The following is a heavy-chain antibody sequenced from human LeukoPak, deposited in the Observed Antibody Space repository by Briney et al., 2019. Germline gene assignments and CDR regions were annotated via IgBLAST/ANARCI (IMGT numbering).Heavy chain of an antibody. CDR3: AKDKVGGVADYFDY. D-gene: IGHD1-26*01. CDR2: ISSRGSTI. Sequence: GGSLRLSCAASGFTFSDYYMSWIRQAPGKGLEWVSYISSRGSTIYYADSVKGRFTISRDNSKNTLYLQMNSLRAEDTAIYYCAKDKVGGVADYFDYWGQGTLVTVSS. J-gene: IGHJ4*02. CDR1: GFTFSDYY. V-gene: IGHV3-11*01.